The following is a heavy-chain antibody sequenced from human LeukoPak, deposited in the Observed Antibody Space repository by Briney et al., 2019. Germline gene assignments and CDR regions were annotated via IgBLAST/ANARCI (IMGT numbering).Heavy chain of an antibody. J-gene: IGHJ6*02. CDR2: IYYSGST. CDR1: GGSISTYY. V-gene: IGHV4-59*08. CDR3: ARRGIAAAHNYGMDV. D-gene: IGHD6-13*01. Sequence: SETLSLTCTVSGGSISTYYWSWIRQPPGKGLEWIGYIYYSGSTNYTPSLKSRVTISVDTSKNQFSLKLSSVTAADTAVYYCARRGIAAAHNYGMDVWGQGTTVTVSS.